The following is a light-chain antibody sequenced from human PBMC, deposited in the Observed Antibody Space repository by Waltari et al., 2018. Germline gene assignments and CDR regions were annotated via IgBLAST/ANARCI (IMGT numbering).Light chain of an antibody. CDR1: SSNIGSNY. V-gene: IGLV1-47*01. CDR2: WNY. CDR3: AAWDDSLSGWV. Sequence: QSVLTQPPSASGTPGQRVTISCSGSSSNIGSNYVYWYQQLPGTAPKLFIYWNYPWRSGVPDRVSGSKSGTSASLAISGLRSEDEADYYCAAWDDSLSGWVFGGGTKLTVL. J-gene: IGLJ3*02.